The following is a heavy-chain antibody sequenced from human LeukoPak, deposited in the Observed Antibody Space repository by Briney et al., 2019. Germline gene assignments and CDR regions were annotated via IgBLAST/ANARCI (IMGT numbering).Heavy chain of an antibody. J-gene: IGHJ4*02. D-gene: IGHD5-18*01. Sequence: SETLSLTCTVPGDSINSDGYYWSWIRQHPGKGLEWIGYIYYSGSTYYNPSLKSRVTISVDTSKNQFSLKLSSVTAADTAVYYCARGPTYSYGYGDYWGQGTLVTVSS. CDR2: IYYSGST. CDR1: GDSINSDGYY. V-gene: IGHV4-31*03. CDR3: ARGPTYSYGYGDY.